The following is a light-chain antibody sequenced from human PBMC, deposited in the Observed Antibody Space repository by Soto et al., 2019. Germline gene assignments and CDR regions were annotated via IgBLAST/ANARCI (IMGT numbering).Light chain of an antibody. CDR3: LQYNNWPPFT. Sequence: EIVMTQSPATLSVSPGERATLSYRASQSVSSNLAWYQQKPGQPPRLLIYGASTRATGIPDRFSGSGSGTEFTLTISSLQSEDFAVYYCLQYNNWPPFTFGPGTKVDIK. CDR2: GAS. CDR1: QSVSSN. J-gene: IGKJ3*01. V-gene: IGKV3-15*01.